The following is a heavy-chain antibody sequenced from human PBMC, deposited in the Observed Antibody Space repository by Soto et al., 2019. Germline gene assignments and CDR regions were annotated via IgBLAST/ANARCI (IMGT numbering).Heavy chain of an antibody. J-gene: IGHJ4*02. CDR1: GDSISSGGYY. D-gene: IGHD1-26*01. Sequence: SETLSLTCTVSGDSISSGGYYWSWIRQHPGKGLEWTGYIYYSGTTYYNPSLESRVSISADTSENQFSLKVKSVTVADTAVYYCASTYYTGDSGPYDYWGQGTLVTV. CDR3: ASTYYTGDSGPYDY. V-gene: IGHV4-31*03. CDR2: IYYSGTT.